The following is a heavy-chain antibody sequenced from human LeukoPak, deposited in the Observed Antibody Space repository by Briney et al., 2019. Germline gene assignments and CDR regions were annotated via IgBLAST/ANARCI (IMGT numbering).Heavy chain of an antibody. J-gene: IGHJ4*02. CDR3: ARGVYRSSSSFDY. V-gene: IGHV3-33*01. D-gene: IGHD6-13*01. CDR1: GFTFSSYG. Sequence: GGSLRLSCAASGFTFSSYGMHWVRHAPGKGLEWVAVIWYDGSNKYYADSVKGRFTISRDNSKNTLFLQMNSLRAEDTAVYYCARGVYRSSSSFDYWGQGTLVTVSS. CDR2: IWYDGSNK.